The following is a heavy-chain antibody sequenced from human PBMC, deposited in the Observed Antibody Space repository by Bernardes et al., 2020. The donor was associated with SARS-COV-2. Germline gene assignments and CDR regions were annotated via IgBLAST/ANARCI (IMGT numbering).Heavy chain of an antibody. CDR3: ARDAKKSIAARPSWFDP. CDR1: GCTFSSYA. J-gene: IGHJ5*02. D-gene: IGHD6-6*01. V-gene: IGHV3-30-3*01. CDR2: ISYDGSNK. Sequence: GSSLRLSCAASGCTFSSYAMHWVRQAPGKGLEWVAVISYDGSNKYYADSVKGRFTISRDNSKNTLYLQMNSLRAEDTAVYYCARDAKKSIAARPSWFDPWGQGTLVTVSS.